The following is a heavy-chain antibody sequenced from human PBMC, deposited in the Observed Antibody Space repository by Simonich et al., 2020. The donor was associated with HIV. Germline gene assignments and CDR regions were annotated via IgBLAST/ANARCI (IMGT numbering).Heavy chain of an antibody. D-gene: IGHD3-22*01. V-gene: IGHV2-5*01. CDR1: GFSLSTSGVG. CDR2: IHWNDYK. Sequence: QITLTESGPTLVRPTQTLTLTCPFSGFSLSTSGVGVGWIRQPPGKALEWLALIHWNDYKSYCTSLKSRLTITKDTSKNPVVLTMTTMDPVDTATYYCADLYDSSGYYYVFFQHWGQGTLVTVSS. J-gene: IGHJ1*01. CDR3: ADLYDSSGYYYVFFQH.